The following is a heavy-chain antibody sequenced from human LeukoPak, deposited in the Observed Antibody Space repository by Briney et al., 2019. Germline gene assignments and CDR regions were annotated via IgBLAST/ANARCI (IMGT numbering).Heavy chain of an antibody. CDR3: ARVYYDFWSGYYTHYYYGMDV. Sequence: ASVKVSCKASGYTFTSYDINWVRQATGQGLEWMGWMSPNSGNTGYAQKFQGGVTMTRNTSISTAYMELSSLRSEDTAVYYCARVYYDFWSGYYTHYYYGMDVWGQGTTVTVSS. CDR1: GYTFTSYD. V-gene: IGHV1-8*01. CDR2: MSPNSGNT. J-gene: IGHJ6*02. D-gene: IGHD3-3*01.